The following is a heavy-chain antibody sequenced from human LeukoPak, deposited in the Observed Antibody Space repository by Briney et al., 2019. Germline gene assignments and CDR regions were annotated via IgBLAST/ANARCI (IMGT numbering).Heavy chain of an antibody. CDR3: ARTGASPESDAFDI. CDR1: GFTFTSYA. CDR2: ISAYNGNT. Sequence: ASVKVSCKASGFTFTSYAIHWVRQAPGQGLEWMGWISAYNGNTNYAQKLQGRVTMTTDTSTSTAYMELRSLRSDDTAVYYCARTGASPESDAFDIWGHGTIVTVSS. D-gene: IGHD1-26*01. V-gene: IGHV1-18*04. J-gene: IGHJ3*02.